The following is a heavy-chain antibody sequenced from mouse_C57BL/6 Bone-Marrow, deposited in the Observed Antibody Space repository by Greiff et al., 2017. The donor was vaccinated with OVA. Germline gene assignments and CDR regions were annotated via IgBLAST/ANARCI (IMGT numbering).Heavy chain of an antibody. CDR2: IYPRSGNT. J-gene: IGHJ2*01. CDR3: ARFDYGSRFDY. CDR1: GYTFTSYG. Sequence: QVQLQQSGAELARPGASVKLSCKASGYTFTSYGISWVKQRTGQGLEWIGEIYPRSGNTYYNEKFKGKATLTADKSSSTAYMELRSLTSEDAAVYFCARFDYGSRFDYWGQGTTLTVSS. V-gene: IGHV1-81*01. D-gene: IGHD1-1*01.